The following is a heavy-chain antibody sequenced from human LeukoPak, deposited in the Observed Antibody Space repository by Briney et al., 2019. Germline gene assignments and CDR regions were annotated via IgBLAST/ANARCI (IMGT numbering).Heavy chain of an antibody. Sequence: ASVKVSCKASGYTFTGYYMHWVRQAPGQGLEWMGWINPNSGGTNYAQKFQGRVTMTRGTSISTAYMELSRLRSDDTAVYYCASASVATTPHDAFDIWGQGTMVTVSS. V-gene: IGHV1-2*02. D-gene: IGHD5-12*01. CDR1: GYTFTGYY. J-gene: IGHJ3*02. CDR2: INPNSGGT. CDR3: ASASVATTPHDAFDI.